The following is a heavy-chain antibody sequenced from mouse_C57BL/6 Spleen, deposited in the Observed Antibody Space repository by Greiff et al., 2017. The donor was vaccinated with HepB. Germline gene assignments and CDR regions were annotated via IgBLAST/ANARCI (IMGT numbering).Heavy chain of an antibody. CDR3: TRVPPGTPFDY. J-gene: IGHJ2*01. D-gene: IGHD4-1*01. Sequence: EVMLVESGEGLVKPGGSLKLSCAASGFTFSSYAMSWVRQTPEKRLEWVAYISSGGDYIYYADTVKGRFTISRDNARNTLYLQMSSLKSEDTAMYYCTRVPPGTPFDYWGQGTTLTVSS. V-gene: IGHV5-9-1*02. CDR1: GFTFSSYA. CDR2: ISSGGDYI.